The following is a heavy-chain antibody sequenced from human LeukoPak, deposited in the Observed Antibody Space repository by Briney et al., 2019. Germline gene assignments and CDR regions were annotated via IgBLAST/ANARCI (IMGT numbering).Heavy chain of an antibody. CDR3: ARDRGAYCGGDCYSLSFDY. CDR2: IYYSGST. D-gene: IGHD2-21*01. V-gene: IGHV4-59*12. Sequence: PSETLSLTCTVSGGSISSYYWSWIRQPPGKGLEWIGYIYYSGSTNYNPSLKSRVTISVDTSKNQFSLKLSSVTAADTAVYYCARDRGAYCGGDCYSLSFDYWGQGTLVTVSS. J-gene: IGHJ4*02. CDR1: GGSISSYY.